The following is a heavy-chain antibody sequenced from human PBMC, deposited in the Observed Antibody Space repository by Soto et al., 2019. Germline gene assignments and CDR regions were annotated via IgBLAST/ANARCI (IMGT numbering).Heavy chain of an antibody. J-gene: IGHJ6*02. CDR1: GFSLSTSAVG. V-gene: IGHV2-5*02. CDR3: VHSRGSPQYYYYYSLDV. D-gene: IGHD1-26*01. CDR2: IYWDGDK. Sequence: QITLKESSPALVKPTQTLTLTCSFSGFSLSTSAVGVGWIRQPPGKALEWLALIYWDGDKRYSPSLKSRLTITKDTSKNQVVLTMTNMDPVDTATYFCVHSRGSPQYYYYYSLDVWGQGAPVTVSS.